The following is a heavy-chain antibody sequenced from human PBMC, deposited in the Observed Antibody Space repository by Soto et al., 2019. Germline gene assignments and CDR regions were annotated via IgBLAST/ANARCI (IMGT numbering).Heavy chain of an antibody. CDR1: GGSISSNNW. CDR3: TKDGSGHPYYSDN. CDR2: IYHSGRT. D-gene: IGHD3-3*01. V-gene: IGHV4-4*02. Sequence: SETLSLTCAVSGGSISSNNWWSWVHQAPGKGLEWIGEIYHSGRTSYNPSLRSRVTMSVDKSKNQFSLIVTSVTAADTAVYYCTKDGSGHPYYSDNWGPGTLVTVSS. J-gene: IGHJ4*02.